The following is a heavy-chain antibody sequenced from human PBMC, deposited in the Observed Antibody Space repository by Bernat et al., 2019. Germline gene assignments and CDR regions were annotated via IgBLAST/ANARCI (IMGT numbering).Heavy chain of an antibody. J-gene: IGHJ4*02. V-gene: IGHV4-39*01. D-gene: IGHD1-14*01. Sequence: QLQLQESGPGLVKPSETLSLTCTVSGGSISGSSYYWGWIRQPPGKGLEWIGSIFYSGSTYYNPSLKSRVTISADTSKTQLSLKLTSVTAADTAVYFCATHHHNPTYDYWGQGILVTVSS. CDR1: GGSISGSSYY. CDR3: ATHHHNPTYDY. CDR2: IFYSGST.